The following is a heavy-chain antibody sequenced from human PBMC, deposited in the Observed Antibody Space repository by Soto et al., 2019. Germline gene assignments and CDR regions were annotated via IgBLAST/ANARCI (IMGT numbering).Heavy chain of an antibody. V-gene: IGHV4-34*01. CDR1: GGSFSGYY. CDR3: ARGSRWDVVVVVARREGLPFDY. D-gene: IGHD2-15*01. J-gene: IGHJ4*02. CDR2: INHSGST. Sequence: SETLSLTCAVYGGSFSGYYWSWIRQPPGKGLEWIGEINHSGSTNYNPSLKSRVTISVDTSKNQFSLKLSSVTAADTAVYYCARGSRWDVVVVVARREGLPFDYWGQGXLVTVSS.